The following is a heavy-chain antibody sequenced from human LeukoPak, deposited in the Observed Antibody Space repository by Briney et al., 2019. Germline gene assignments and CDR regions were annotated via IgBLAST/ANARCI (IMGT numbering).Heavy chain of an antibody. CDR2: IWYDGSNK. J-gene: IGHJ4*02. D-gene: IGHD5-24*01. CDR3: ARAPGWQAYFDY. V-gene: IGHV3-33*01. Sequence: GRSLRLSCAASGFTFSSYGMHWVRQAPGKGLEWMAVIWYDGSNKYYADSVKGRFTISRDNSRNTLYLQMNSLRAEDTAVYYCARAPGWQAYFDYWGQGTLVTVSS. CDR1: GFTFSSYG.